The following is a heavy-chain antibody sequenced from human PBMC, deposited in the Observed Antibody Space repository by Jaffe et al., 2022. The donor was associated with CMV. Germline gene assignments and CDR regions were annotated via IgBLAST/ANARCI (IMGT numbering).Heavy chain of an antibody. CDR2: ISRSDFSRSHTTI. J-gene: IGHJ3*02. D-gene: IGHD3-16*01. V-gene: IGHV3-48*03. Sequence: EVQLVESGGGLVQPGGSLTLSCAASGFIVSSYELNWVRQAPGKGLEWVASISRSDFSRSHTTIYYADSVKGRFTISRDNGKNSLYLQMNSLRADDTAVYYCARDLLDYLYDVFDIWGQGTMVTVSS. CDR3: ARDLLDYLYDVFDI. CDR1: GFIVSSYE.